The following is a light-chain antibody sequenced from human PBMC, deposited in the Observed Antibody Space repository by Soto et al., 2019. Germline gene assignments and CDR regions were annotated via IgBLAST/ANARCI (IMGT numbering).Light chain of an antibody. J-gene: IGLJ2*01. CDR2: SNT. CDR1: SSNIGSHT. Sequence: QAVVTQPPSASGTPGQTIAIPCSGGSSNIGSHTVNWYQQLPGTAPRLLIYSNTQRPSGVPDRFSGSKSGTSASLAISGLQSAYEGDYYCAAWDDSLNGVVFGGGTKVTVL. V-gene: IGLV1-44*01. CDR3: AAWDDSLNGVV.